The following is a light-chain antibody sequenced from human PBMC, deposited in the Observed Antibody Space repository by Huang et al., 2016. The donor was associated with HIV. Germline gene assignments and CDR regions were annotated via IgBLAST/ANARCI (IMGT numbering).Light chain of an antibody. Sequence: DIIMTQSPDSLAVSLGERATLNCRSSQSVYSSSTSKDYMAWFQQKPGQPPRLLLFCASQREAGVPDRFSGSGSGTHFTLTIANLEAEDAAIYYCQQYYSSPQTFGQGTRVEVK. CDR2: CAS. V-gene: IGKV4-1*01. J-gene: IGKJ1*01. CDR3: QQYYSSPQT. CDR1: QSVYSSSTSKDY.